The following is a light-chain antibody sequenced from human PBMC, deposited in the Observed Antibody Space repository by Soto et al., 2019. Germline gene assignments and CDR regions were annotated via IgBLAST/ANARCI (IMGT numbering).Light chain of an antibody. CDR3: QSYDSSLRV. CDR2: GNS. Sequence: SVLTQPPSVSGAPGQRVTISCTGSSSNIGAGYDVHWYQQLPGTAPKLLIYGNSNRPSGVPDRFSGSKSGTSASLAITGLQAEDEADYYCQSYDSSLRVFGGGTKLTVL. V-gene: IGLV1-40*01. CDR1: SSNIGAGYD. J-gene: IGLJ2*01.